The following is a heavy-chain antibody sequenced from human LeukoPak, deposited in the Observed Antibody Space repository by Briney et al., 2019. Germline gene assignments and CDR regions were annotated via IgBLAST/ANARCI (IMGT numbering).Heavy chain of an antibody. J-gene: IGHJ2*01. CDR2: INPSGGST. CDR3: ARCGYYDSSGYYWYFDL. Sequence: ASVKVSCKASGYTFTSYYMHWVRQAPGQGLEWMGIINPSGGSTSYAQKFQGRVTITADESTSTAYMELSSLRSEDTAVYYCARCGYYDSSGYYWYFDLWGRGTLVTVSS. CDR1: GYTFTSYY. D-gene: IGHD3-22*01. V-gene: IGHV1-46*01.